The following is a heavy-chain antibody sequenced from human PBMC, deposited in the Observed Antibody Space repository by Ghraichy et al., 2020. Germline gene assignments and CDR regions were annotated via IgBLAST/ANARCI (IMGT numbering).Heavy chain of an antibody. CDR3: ARWVYEGEADSSGYLDAFDI. D-gene: IGHD3-22*01. V-gene: IGHV4-61*01. Sequence: SQTLSLTCTVSGGSVSSGSYYWSWIRQPPGKGLEWIGYIYYSGSTNYNPSLKSRVTISVDTSKNQFSLKLSSVTAADTAVYYCARWVYEGEADSSGYLDAFDIWGQGTMVTVSS. J-gene: IGHJ3*02. CDR1: GGSVSSGSYY. CDR2: IYYSGST.